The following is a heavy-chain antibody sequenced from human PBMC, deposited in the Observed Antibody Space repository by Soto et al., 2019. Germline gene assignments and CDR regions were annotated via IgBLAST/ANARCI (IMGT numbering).Heavy chain of an antibody. D-gene: IGHD4-17*01. CDR3: ARGPYGRLDY. V-gene: IGHV4-30-2*05. J-gene: IGHJ4*02. CDR1: GGSISSGGYS. CDR2: IYHSGST. Sequence: SETLSLTCAVSGGSISSGGYSWSWIRQPPGKGLEWIGYIYHSGSTYYNPSLKSRVTISVDTSKNQFSLKLSSVTAADTAVYYCARGPYGRLDYWGQGTLVTVSS.